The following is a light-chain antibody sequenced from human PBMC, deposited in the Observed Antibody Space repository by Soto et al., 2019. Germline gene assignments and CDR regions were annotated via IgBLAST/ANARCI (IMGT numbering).Light chain of an antibody. J-gene: IGKJ1*01. Sequence: DIQMTQSPSTLSGSVGDRVTITCRASQTISSWLAWYQQKPGKAPKLLIYKASTLKSGVPSRFSGSSSGTEFTLTSSSLQPDDFATYYCQQYNSYSEAFGQGTKVELK. CDR3: QQYNSYSEA. CDR2: KAS. CDR1: QTISSW. V-gene: IGKV1-5*03.